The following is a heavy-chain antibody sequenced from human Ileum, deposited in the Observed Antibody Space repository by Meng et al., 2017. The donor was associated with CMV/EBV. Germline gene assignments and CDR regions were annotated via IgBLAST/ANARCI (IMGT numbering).Heavy chain of an antibody. CDR2: IYTGGPT. Sequence: ADLRGSGQGLVKASEPLSRTCTVSSASSCPYYRHGIRQPAEKGLEWIGRIYTGGPTDYNPSLKSRVTISVDTSKNQFFLNLSSVTAADTAVYYCARGQTVRGFEYWGLGILVTVSS. CDR1: SASSCPYY. D-gene: IGHD3-10*01. CDR3: ARGQTVRGFEY. J-gene: IGHJ4*02. V-gene: IGHV4-4*07.